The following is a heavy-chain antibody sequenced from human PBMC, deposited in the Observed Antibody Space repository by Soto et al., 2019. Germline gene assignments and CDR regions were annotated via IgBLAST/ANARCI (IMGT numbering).Heavy chain of an antibody. Sequence: SETLSLTCTVSGGSISSSSYYWGWIRQPPGKGLEWIGSIYYSGSTYYNPSLKSRVTISVDTSKNQFSLKLSSVTAADTAVYYCAREPHSGYEMRGWFDPWGQGTLVTVSS. CDR1: GGSISSSSYY. CDR3: AREPHSGYEMRGWFDP. V-gene: IGHV4-39*07. D-gene: IGHD5-12*01. J-gene: IGHJ5*02. CDR2: IYYSGST.